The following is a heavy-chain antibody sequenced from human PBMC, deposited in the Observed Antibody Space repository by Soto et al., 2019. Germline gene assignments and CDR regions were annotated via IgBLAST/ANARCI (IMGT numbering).Heavy chain of an antibody. D-gene: IGHD3-16*01. CDR3: ARAANYDYWYFDL. CDR2: ISYDGSNK. Sequence: QVQLVESGGGVVQPGRSLRLSCAASGFTFSSYAMHWVRQAPGKGLEWVAVISYDGSNKYYADSVKGRFTISRDNSKNTLYLQMNSLRAEETAVYYCARAANYDYWYFDLWGRGTLVTVSS. CDR1: GFTFSSYA. J-gene: IGHJ2*01. V-gene: IGHV3-30-3*01.